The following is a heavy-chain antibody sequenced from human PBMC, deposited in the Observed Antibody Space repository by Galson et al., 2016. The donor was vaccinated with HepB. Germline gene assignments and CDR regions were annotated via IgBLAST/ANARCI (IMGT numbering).Heavy chain of an antibody. CDR2: FDPEDGEA. J-gene: IGHJ6*04. CDR1: GYTLIGLS. Sequence: SVKVSCKVSGYTLIGLSMHWVRQAPGKGLEWMGGFDPEDGEAKYAQKFQDRVTLTEDTSTETGYMELRSVRSDDTAVYYCVTDNPFRTARRGEGPYGMDVWGEGTTVIVSS. CDR3: VTDNPFRTARRGEGPYGMDV. V-gene: IGHV1-24*01. D-gene: IGHD6-6*01.